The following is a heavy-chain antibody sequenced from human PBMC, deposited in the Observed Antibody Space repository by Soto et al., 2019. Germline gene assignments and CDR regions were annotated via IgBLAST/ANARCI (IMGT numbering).Heavy chain of an antibody. Sequence: EVQLVESEGGLVQPGGSLRLSCEASGFIFTTSDMSWVRQAPGKGLEWISSITITGDTTHYADSVKGRFTISRXXSRKTGYLQMNSLGVDAPAVYFCAKGGGGDHGYWGQGTLVAVSS. D-gene: IGHD2-21*02. CDR1: GFIFTTSD. CDR3: AKGGGGDHGY. J-gene: IGHJ4*02. CDR2: ITITGDTT. V-gene: IGHV3-23*04.